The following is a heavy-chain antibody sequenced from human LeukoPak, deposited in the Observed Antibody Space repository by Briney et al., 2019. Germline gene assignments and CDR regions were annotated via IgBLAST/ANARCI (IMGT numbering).Heavy chain of an antibody. J-gene: IGHJ4*02. D-gene: IGHD3-10*01. CDR1: GFSFSNYW. V-gene: IGHV3-7*03. CDR2: TKPDEREK. Sequence: GGSLRLSCVGSGFSFSNYWMGWIRQAPGKGLEWVTNTKPDEREKYYVDSVKGRFTVSRDNAKNSLYLQMNSLRVDDTAVYYCTRDGEGASHYWGQGTLVTASS. CDR3: TRDGEGASHY.